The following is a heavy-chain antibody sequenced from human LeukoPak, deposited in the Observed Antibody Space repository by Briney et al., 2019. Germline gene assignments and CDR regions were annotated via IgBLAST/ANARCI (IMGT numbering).Heavy chain of an antibody. Sequence: SETLSLTCTVSGGSISSYYWSWIRQPPGKGLEWIGYIYYSGSTNYNPSLESRVTISVDTSKNQFSLKLSSVTAADTAVYYCARERRIAAAGGFLYYYYYGMDVWGQGTTVTVSS. CDR3: ARERRIAAAGGFLYYYYYGMDV. CDR1: GGSISSYY. D-gene: IGHD6-13*01. J-gene: IGHJ6*02. CDR2: IYYSGST. V-gene: IGHV4-59*01.